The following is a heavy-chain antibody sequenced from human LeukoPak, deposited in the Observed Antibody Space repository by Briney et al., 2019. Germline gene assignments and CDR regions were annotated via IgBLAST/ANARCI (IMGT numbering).Heavy chain of an antibody. CDR1: GFTFSSYS. CDR2: ISSSSSMI. D-gene: IGHD4-17*01. J-gene: IGHJ4*02. V-gene: IGHV3-48*02. CDR3: ARDYGDLPARVPYFDY. Sequence: GGSLRLTCAASGFTFSSYSMNWVRQAPGKGLEWVSYISSSSSMIYYADSVKGRFTISRDNAKNSLYLQMKSLRDEDTAIYYCARDYGDLPARVPYFDYWGQGTLVTVSS.